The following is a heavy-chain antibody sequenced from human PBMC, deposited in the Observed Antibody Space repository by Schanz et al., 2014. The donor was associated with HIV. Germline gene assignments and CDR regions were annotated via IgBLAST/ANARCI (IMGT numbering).Heavy chain of an antibody. CDR2: MTTNDRI. Sequence: EVQLLESGGGLVQPGGSLRLSCAASGFTFSNYAMTWVRQAPGKGLEWVSVMTTNDRIYYAESVKGRFTISRDTSTNTLYLQMSGLRAEDTAVYYCAKDPYQGSSGWLDWGQGTLVTVSS. D-gene: IGHD6-19*01. CDR1: GFTFSNYA. J-gene: IGHJ1*01. CDR3: AKDPYQGSSGWLD. V-gene: IGHV3-23*01.